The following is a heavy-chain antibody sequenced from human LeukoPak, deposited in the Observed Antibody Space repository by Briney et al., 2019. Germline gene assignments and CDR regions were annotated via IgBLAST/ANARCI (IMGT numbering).Heavy chain of an antibody. CDR3: AREMYYCSGGSCYSWEYQYAMDV. J-gene: IGHJ6*02. Sequence: GGSLRLSCAASGFTFSSYAMSWVRQAPGKGLEWVSAISGSGGSTYYADSVKGRFTISRDNAKKSLYLQMNGLRAEDTARYYCAREMYYCSGGSCYSWEYQYAMDVWGQGTTVTVSS. D-gene: IGHD2-15*01. CDR1: GFTFSSYA. CDR2: ISGSGGST. V-gene: IGHV3-23*01.